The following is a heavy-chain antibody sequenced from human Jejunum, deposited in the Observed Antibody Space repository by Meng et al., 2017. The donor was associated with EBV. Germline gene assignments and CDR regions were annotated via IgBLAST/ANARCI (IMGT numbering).Heavy chain of an antibody. V-gene: IGHV3-15*01. CDR1: GLRFNYAW. Sequence: EXQLVEXXXGLVQPEXSLRLSXAASGLRFNYAWMYWVRQAPGKGLEWVGRIKSKIDGGAIDYAAPVKGRFTISRDDSKNTLYLQMNSLRTEDTAVYYCTTDTYYEKGFDPWGQGTLVTVSS. D-gene: IGHD3-22*01. CDR3: TTDTYYEKGFDP. CDR2: IKSKIDGGAI. J-gene: IGHJ5*02.